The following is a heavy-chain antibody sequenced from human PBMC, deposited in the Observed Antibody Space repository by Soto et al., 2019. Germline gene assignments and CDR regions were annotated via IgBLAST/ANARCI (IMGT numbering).Heavy chain of an antibody. CDR2: MNPNSGNT. CDR1: GYTFTSYD. J-gene: IGHJ6*03. CDR3: ARGQGDFWSGDLPYYRANYYYMDG. V-gene: IGHV1-8*01. D-gene: IGHD3-3*01. Sequence: GASVKVSCKASGYTFTSYDINWVRQATGQGLEWMGWMNPNSGNTGYAQKFQGRVTMTRNTSISTAYMELSSLRSEDTAVYYCARGQGDFWSGDLPYYRANYYYMDGWGKGTTVTFSS.